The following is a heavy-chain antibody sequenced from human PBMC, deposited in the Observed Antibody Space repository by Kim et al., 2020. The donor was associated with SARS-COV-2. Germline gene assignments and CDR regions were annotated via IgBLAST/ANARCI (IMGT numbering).Heavy chain of an antibody. CDR2: INQDGSQT. Sequence: GGSLRLSCAVSGFTFRTHWMSWVRQASGKGLEWVAIINQDGSQTYYVDSMKGRFTISRDNAKNSLYLQMNSLRVEDTAVYYCARGSSDPGVDYWGQGTPVTVSS. V-gene: IGHV3-7*03. J-gene: IGHJ4*02. CDR1: GFTFRTHW. D-gene: IGHD6-19*01. CDR3: ARGSSDPGVDY.